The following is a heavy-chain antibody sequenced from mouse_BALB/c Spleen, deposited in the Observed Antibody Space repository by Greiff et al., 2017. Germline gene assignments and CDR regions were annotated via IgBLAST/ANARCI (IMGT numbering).Heavy chain of an antibody. CDR1: GFTFSSYG. Sequence: EVQLVESGGDLVKPGGSLKLSCAASGFTFSSYGMSWVRQTPDKRLEWVATISSGGSYTYYPDSVKGRFTISRDNAKNTLYLQMSSLKSEDTAMYYCARRGTWNYFDYWGQGTTLTVSS. CDR2: ISSGGSYT. D-gene: IGHD3-3*01. V-gene: IGHV5-6*01. CDR3: ARRGTWNYFDY. J-gene: IGHJ2*01.